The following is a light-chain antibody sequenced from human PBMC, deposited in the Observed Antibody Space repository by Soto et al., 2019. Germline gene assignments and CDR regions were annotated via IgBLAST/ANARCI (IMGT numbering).Light chain of an antibody. J-gene: IGKJ2*01. CDR3: QQYYSYPRT. V-gene: IGKV1-8*01. CDR1: QGISSY. Sequence: AIRMTQSPSSLSASTGDRVTITCRASQGISSYLAWYQQKPGKAPKLLIYAASTLQSGVPSRFSGSGSGTDFTLTISCLQSEDFATDYGQQYYSYPRTFGQGTKLEIK. CDR2: AAS.